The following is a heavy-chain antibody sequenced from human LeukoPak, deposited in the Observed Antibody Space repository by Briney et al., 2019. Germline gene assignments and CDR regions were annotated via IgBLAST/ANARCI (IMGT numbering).Heavy chain of an antibody. CDR1: GFTFSSYG. D-gene: IGHD2-2*01. CDR2: IRYDGSNK. Sequence: GGSLRLSCAASGFTFSSYGMHWVRQAPGKGLEWVAFIRYDGSNKYYADSVKGRSTISRDNSKNTLYLQMNNLRAEDTAVYYCANDRYCSSTSCLRGGYFQHWGQGTLVTVSS. V-gene: IGHV3-30*02. CDR3: ANDRYCSSTSCLRGGYFQH. J-gene: IGHJ1*01.